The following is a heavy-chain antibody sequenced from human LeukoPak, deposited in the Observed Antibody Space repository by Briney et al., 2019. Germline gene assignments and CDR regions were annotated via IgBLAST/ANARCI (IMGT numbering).Heavy chain of an antibody. V-gene: IGHV4-4*07. J-gene: IGHJ1*01. CDR3: ARGETLDETPPGWVYFSH. CDR2: VYRSGST. CDR1: GGSISDSY. Sequence: SETLSLTRTVSGGSISDSYWCWMRQSAGKGLEWIGRVYRSGSTNYNPSLKSRVVISVDTSKNQFSLNLASVTAADTAVYFCARGETLDETPPGWVYFSHWGPGTLVTVSS. D-gene: IGHD4-23*01.